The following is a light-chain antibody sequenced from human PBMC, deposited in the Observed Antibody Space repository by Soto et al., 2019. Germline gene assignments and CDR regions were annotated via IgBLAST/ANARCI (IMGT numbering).Light chain of an antibody. J-gene: IGKJ1*01. CDR1: QSVKTF. CDR3: QQYNDWPLT. V-gene: IGKV3-11*01. Sequence: EIVLTQSPATLSLSPGERATLSCRASQSVKTFLVWYQQRPGQAPRLLIYDASHRAAGIPARFSGTGSGTEFTLTISSLQSEDFALYYCQQYNDWPLTFGQGTKVDI. CDR2: DAS.